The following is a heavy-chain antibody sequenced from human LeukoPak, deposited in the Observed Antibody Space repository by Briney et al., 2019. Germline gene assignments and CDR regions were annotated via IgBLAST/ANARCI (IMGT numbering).Heavy chain of an antibody. J-gene: IGHJ3*02. D-gene: IGHD3-10*01. CDR3: ARDRGMTDGAFDI. Sequence: SETLSLTCTVSGASISSNSYYWGWIRQPPGKGLEWIGSIYFSGSTYYNPSLKSRVTISVDTSKNQFSLKLSSVTAADTAVYYCARDRGMTDGAFDIWGQGTMVTVSS. CDR1: GASISSNSYY. V-gene: IGHV4-39*07. CDR2: IYFSGST.